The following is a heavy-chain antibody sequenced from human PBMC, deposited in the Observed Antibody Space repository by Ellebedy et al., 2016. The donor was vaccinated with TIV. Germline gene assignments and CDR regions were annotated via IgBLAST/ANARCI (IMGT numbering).Heavy chain of an antibody. V-gene: IGHV3-53*01. CDR1: GFTVSSNY. Sequence: GESLKISXAASGFTVSSNYMSWVRQAPGKGLEWVSVIYSGGSTYYADSVKGRFTISRDNSKNTLYLQMNSLRAEDTAVYYCAVPHLFYDILTGTFIRDDYYYYGMDVWGQGTTVTVSS. D-gene: IGHD3-9*01. CDR3: AVPHLFYDILTGTFIRDDYYYYGMDV. CDR2: IYSGGST. J-gene: IGHJ6*02.